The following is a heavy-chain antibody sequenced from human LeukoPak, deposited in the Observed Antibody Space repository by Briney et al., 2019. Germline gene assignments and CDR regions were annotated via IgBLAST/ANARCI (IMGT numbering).Heavy chain of an antibody. CDR3: ARDSRDVRFDY. J-gene: IGHJ4*02. Sequence: GGSLRLSCAASGFTFSNYNINWVRQAPGKGLEWVSSISSSSSYIYYADSVKGRFTISRDNAKNSLYLQMNSLRAEDTAVYYCARDSRDVRFDYWGQGTLVTVSS. CDR1: GFTFSNYN. V-gene: IGHV3-21*01. CDR2: ISSSSSYI.